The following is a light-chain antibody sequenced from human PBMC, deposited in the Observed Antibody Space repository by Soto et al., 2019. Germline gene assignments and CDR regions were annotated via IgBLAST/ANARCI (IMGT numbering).Light chain of an antibody. CDR3: HQYGTSPWT. V-gene: IGKV3-20*01. J-gene: IGKJ1*01. CDR2: GAS. CDR1: QSVSSSY. Sequence: EIVLTQSPGTLSLSPGERATLSCRASQSVSSSYLAWYQQKPGQAPGLLIHGASNRATGIPDRFSGSGSGTDFTLTISRLEPEDFAVYYCHQYGTSPWTFGQGTKVDIK.